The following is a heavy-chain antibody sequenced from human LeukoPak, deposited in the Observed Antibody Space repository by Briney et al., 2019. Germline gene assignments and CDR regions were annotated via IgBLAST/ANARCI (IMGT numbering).Heavy chain of an antibody. V-gene: IGHV1-24*01. CDR2: FDRENDET. D-gene: IGHD5-24*01. CDR3: TGDGPLSDLDY. Sequence: GASVKVSCKFSGYTLTELSMHWVRQAPGKGLEWMGGFDRENDETIYAQEFQGRATLTEDTSVDTAYMELSSLRSEDTAPYYCTGDGPLSDLDYWGQGTLVTVSS. CDR1: GYTLTELS. J-gene: IGHJ4*02.